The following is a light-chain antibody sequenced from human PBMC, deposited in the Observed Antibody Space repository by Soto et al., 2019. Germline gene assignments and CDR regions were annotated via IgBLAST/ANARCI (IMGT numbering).Light chain of an antibody. Sequence: QSVLTQPPSVSGTPGQRVTISCSGSSSNIGSNTVNWYQQLPGTAPKLLIYSDNQRPSGVPDRFSGSKSGTSASLAISGLQSEDEADYYCTTWDDSPNMVFGGGTKLTVL. CDR1: SSNIGSNT. J-gene: IGLJ2*01. CDR2: SDN. CDR3: TTWDDSPNMV. V-gene: IGLV1-44*01.